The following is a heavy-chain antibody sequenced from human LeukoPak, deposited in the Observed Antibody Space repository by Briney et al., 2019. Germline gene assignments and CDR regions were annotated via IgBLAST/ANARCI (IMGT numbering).Heavy chain of an antibody. Sequence: SGGSLRRSCAASGFTFSDYYMSWIRQAPGKGLEWGSYISSSSSYTNYADSVKGRFTISRDNAKNSLYLQMNSLRAEDTAVYYCARDPLGQWLVQSYYFDYWGQGTLVTVSS. CDR3: ARDPLGQWLVQSYYFDY. V-gene: IGHV3-11*06. CDR1: GFTFSDYY. J-gene: IGHJ4*02. D-gene: IGHD6-19*01. CDR2: ISSSSSYT.